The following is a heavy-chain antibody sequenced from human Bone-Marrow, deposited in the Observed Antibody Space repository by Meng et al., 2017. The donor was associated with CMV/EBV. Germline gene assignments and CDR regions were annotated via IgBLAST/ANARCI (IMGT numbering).Heavy chain of an antibody. J-gene: IGHJ4*02. CDR3: ARAKAAAGYFDY. V-gene: IGHV3-30-3*01. CDR1: GFIFSTYA. Sequence: GESLKISCAASGFIFSTYAMHWVRQAPGKGLEWVAVISYDGSNKYYADSVKGRFTISRDNSKNTLYLQMNSLRAEDTAVYYCARAKAAAGYFDYWGQGTLVTVSS. D-gene: IGHD6-13*01. CDR2: ISYDGSNK.